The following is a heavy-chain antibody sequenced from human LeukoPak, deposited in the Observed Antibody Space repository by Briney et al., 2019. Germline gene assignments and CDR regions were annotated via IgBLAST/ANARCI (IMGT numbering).Heavy chain of an antibody. J-gene: IGHJ4*02. CDR2: ISGSGSIT. CDR3: ARAGNYYGDYDF. V-gene: IGHV3-23*01. D-gene: IGHD4-17*01. CDR1: GFTFSSYA. Sequence: GGSLRLSCAASGFTFSSYAMSWGRQAPGKGLEWVSTISGSGSITYYADSVKGRFTISRDNSRNTLYLQMNSLRADDTAVYYCARAGNYYGDYDFWGQGTLVTVSS.